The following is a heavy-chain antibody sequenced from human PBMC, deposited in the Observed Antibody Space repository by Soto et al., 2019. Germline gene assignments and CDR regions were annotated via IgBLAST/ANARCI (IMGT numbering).Heavy chain of an antibody. CDR2: ISGSGGST. J-gene: IGHJ4*02. CDR3: AKVAGGATGFKGQYFDY. Sequence: QPGGSLRLSCAASGVTFSSYAMSWFRQGPGKGLEWVSAISGSGGSTYYADSVKGRFTISRDNSKNTLYLQMNSLRAEDTAVYYCAKVAGGATGFKGQYFDYWGQGTRV. V-gene: IGHV3-23*01. CDR1: GVTFSSYA. D-gene: IGHD1-26*01.